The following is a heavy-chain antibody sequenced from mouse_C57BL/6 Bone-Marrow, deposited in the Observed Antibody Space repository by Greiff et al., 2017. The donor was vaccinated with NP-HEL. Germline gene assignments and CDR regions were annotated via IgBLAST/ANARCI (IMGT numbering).Heavy chain of an antibody. CDR2: INPNNGGT. V-gene: IGHV1-22*01. Sequence: EVQLQQSGPELVKPGASVKMSCKASGYTFTDYNMHWVKQSHGKSLEWIGYINPNNGGTRYNQKFKGKATLTVNKSSSTAYMELRSLTSEDSAVYYCAREQGYDGFAYWGQGTLVAVSA. CDR1: GYTFTDYN. CDR3: AREQGYDGFAY. D-gene: IGHD2-2*01. J-gene: IGHJ3*01.